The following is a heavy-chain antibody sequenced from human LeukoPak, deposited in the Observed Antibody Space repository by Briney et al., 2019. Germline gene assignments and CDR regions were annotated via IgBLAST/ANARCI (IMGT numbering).Heavy chain of an antibody. Sequence: PSETLSLTCTVSGGSISSSSYYWGWIRQPPGKGLEWIGSIYYSGSTYYNPSLKSRVTISVDTSKNQFSLKLSSVTAADTAVYYCATPGSGSYSEYFQHWGQGTPVTVSS. CDR2: IYYSGST. V-gene: IGHV4-39*07. CDR1: GGSISSSSYY. D-gene: IGHD1-26*01. CDR3: ATPGSGSYSEYFQH. J-gene: IGHJ1*01.